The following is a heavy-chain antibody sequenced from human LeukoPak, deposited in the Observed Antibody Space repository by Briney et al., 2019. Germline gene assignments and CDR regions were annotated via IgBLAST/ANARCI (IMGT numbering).Heavy chain of an antibody. Sequence: PGGSLRLSCASSGFTFSSNAMSWVRQPAWKGLEWVSYINSSGRTIYYVDSVKGRFTISRDNAKLSLYLQMNSLRAEDTAVYYCARDGYYGDYTFDYWGQGTLVTVSS. D-gene: IGHD4-17*01. CDR2: INSSGRTI. J-gene: IGHJ4*02. V-gene: IGHV3-48*03. CDR3: ARDGYYGDYTFDY. CDR1: GFTFSSNA.